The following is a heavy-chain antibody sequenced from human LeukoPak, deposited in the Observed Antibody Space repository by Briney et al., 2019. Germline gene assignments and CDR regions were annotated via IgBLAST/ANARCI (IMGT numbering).Heavy chain of an antibody. J-gene: IGHJ4*02. CDR2: IYYSGST. V-gene: IGHV4-39*01. D-gene: IGHD1-26*01. CDR1: GDSINSRSYY. CDR3: ARQGSGNYLSPVNY. Sequence: SETLSLTCTVSGDSINSRSYYWGWIRQPPGKGLEWIGSIYYSGSTYYNPSLKGRVTISVDTSKNQFSLKLSSVTTADTAVYYCARQGSGNYLSPVNYWGQGTLVTVSS.